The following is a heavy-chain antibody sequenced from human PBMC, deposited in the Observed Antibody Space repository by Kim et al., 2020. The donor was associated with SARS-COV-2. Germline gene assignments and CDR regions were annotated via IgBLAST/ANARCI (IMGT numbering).Heavy chain of an antibody. V-gene: IGHV3-33*01. D-gene: IGHD6-13*01. Sequence: GGSLRLSCAASGFTFSSYGMHWVRQAPGKGLEWVAVIWYDGSNKYYADSVKGRFTISRDNSKNTLYLQMNSLRAEDTAVYYCAREEQQRWFNYYGMDVWGQGTTVTVSS. CDR1: GFTFSSYG. CDR2: IWYDGSNK. J-gene: IGHJ6*02. CDR3: AREEQQRWFNYYGMDV.